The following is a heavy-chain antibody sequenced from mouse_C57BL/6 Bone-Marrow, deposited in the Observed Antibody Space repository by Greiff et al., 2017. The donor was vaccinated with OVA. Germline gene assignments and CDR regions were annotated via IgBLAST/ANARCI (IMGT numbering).Heavy chain of an antibody. CDR3: ASYDYGSSYDYWYFDV. CDR1: GYTFTSYW. J-gene: IGHJ1*03. D-gene: IGHD1-1*01. Sequence: QVQLPQPGAELVRPGSSVKLSCKASGYTFTSYWMHWVKQRPIQGLEWIGNIDPSDSETHYNQKFKDKATLTVDTSSSTAYMQLSSLTSEDSAVYYCASYDYGSSYDYWYFDVWGTGTTVTVSS. CDR2: IDPSDSET. V-gene: IGHV1-52*01.